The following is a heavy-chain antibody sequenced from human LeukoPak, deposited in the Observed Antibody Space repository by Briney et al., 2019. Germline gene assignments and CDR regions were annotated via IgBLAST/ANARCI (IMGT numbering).Heavy chain of an antibody. D-gene: IGHD3-22*01. CDR2: IYHSGST. CDR1: GGSISSSNW. J-gene: IGHJ4*02. CDR3: ARGLSYYYDSSGYYSRFFDY. V-gene: IGHV4-4*02. Sequence: SETLSLTCAVSGGSISSSNWWSWVRQPPVKGLEWIGEIYHSGSTNYNPSLKSRVTISVDTSKNQFSLKLSSVTAADTAVYYCARGLSYYYDSSGYYSRFFDYWGQGTLVTVSS.